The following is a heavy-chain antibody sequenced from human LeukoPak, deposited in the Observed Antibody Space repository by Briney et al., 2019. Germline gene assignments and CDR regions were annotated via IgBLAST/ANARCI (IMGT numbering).Heavy chain of an antibody. V-gene: IGHV1-2*02. CDR2: INPNSGGT. Sequence: ASVKVSCKASGYTFTGYYMHWVRQAPGQGLEWMGWINPNSGGTNYAQKFQGRVTMTRDTSISTAYMELSRLRSDDTAVYYCARQAHTVTLYNWFDPWGQGTLVTVSS. D-gene: IGHD4-17*01. CDR3: ARQAHTVTLYNWFDP. J-gene: IGHJ5*02. CDR1: GYTFTGYY.